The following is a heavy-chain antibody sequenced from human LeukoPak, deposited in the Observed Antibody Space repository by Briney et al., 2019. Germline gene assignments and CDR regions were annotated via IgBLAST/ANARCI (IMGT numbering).Heavy chain of an antibody. CDR3: TTVVYPYYYYYYMDV. Sequence: GGSLRLSCAASGFTFSNAWMSWVRQAPGKGLEWVGRIKSKTDGGTTDYAAPVKGRFTISRDDSKNTLYLQMNSLKTEDTAVYYCTTVVYPYYYYYYMDVWGKGTTVTISS. J-gene: IGHJ6*03. CDR2: IKSKTDGGTT. D-gene: IGHD5/OR15-5a*01. V-gene: IGHV3-15*01. CDR1: GFTFSNAW.